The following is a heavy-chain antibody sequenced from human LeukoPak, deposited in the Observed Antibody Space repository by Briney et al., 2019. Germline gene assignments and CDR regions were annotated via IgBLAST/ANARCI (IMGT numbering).Heavy chain of an antibody. J-gene: IGHJ4*02. CDR3: ATMIFGGCFDY. CDR2: IKEDGSER. D-gene: IGHD3/OR15-3a*01. Sequence: PGGSLRLSCAASGFTFSSYWMSWVRQAPGKGLEWVANIKEDGSERNYVDSVKGRFTISRDDAKKSLFLQMNSLRAEDTAVYYCATMIFGGCFDYWGQGTLVTVSS. CDR1: GFTFSSYW. V-gene: IGHV3-7*01.